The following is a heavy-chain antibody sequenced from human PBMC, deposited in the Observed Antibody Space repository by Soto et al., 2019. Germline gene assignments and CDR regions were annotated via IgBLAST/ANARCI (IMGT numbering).Heavy chain of an antibody. D-gene: IGHD6-13*01. CDR1: GFTFSSYG. V-gene: IGHV3-30*03. CDR3: AHTIEAAGMNWFDP. Sequence: XESLSLSCAASGFTFSSYGMHWVRQAPGKGLEWVAVISYDGSNKYYADSVKGRFTISRDNSKNTLYLQMNSLRAEDTAVYYCAHTIEAAGMNWFDPWGQGTLVTVSS. CDR2: ISYDGSNK. J-gene: IGHJ5*02.